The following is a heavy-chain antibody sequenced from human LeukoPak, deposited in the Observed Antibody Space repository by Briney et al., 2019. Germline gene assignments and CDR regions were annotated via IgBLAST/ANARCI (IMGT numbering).Heavy chain of an antibody. V-gene: IGHV3-30-3*01. J-gene: IGHJ4*02. CDR2: ISYDGSNK. D-gene: IGHD6-19*01. Sequence: PGGSLRLSCAASGFAFNSYAMHWVRQAPGKGLEWVAVISYDGSNKYYTDSVKGRFTISRDNSKNTLYLQMNSLRAEDTAVYYCARGISGPDYWGQGTLVTVSS. CDR3: ARGISGPDY. CDR1: GFAFNSYA.